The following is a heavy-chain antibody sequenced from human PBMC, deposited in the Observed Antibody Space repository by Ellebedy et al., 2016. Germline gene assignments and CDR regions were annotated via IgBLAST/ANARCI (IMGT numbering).Heavy chain of an antibody. CDR3: VRSDWFDP. CDR2: MNGDGSST. D-gene: IGHD3-3*01. J-gene: IGHJ5*02. Sequence: GGSLRLXXAASGFTFSNTWMHWVRQAPGEGLVWVSRMNGDGSSTSYADSVKGRFTISRDNAKNTLYLQMNSLRVEDMAVYYCVRSDWFDPWGQGTLVTVSS. V-gene: IGHV3-74*01. CDR1: GFTFSNTW.